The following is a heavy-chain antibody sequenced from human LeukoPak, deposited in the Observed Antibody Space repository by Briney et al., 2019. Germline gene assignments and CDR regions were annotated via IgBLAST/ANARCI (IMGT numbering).Heavy chain of an antibody. CDR3: AKNGDRGAYCSGGTCYPYYYYYMDV. Sequence: GGSLRLSCAASGFTFSNYGMSWVRQAPGRGLEWVSAISTTGGTTYYADSVGGRFTISRDNSRNTLYLQMNSLRAEDTAIYYCAKNGDRGAYCSGGTCYPYYYYYMDVWGKGTTVTISS. CDR1: GFTFSNYG. V-gene: IGHV3-23*01. CDR2: ISTTGGTT. J-gene: IGHJ6*03. D-gene: IGHD2-15*01.